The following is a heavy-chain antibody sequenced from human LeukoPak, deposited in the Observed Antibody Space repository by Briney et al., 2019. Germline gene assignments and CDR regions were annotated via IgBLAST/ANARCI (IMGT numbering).Heavy chain of an antibody. CDR2: ISTTSTYI. CDR3: ARDVHSDYDYYAMDV. V-gene: IGHV3-21*01. CDR1: GFTFSSYS. Sequence: PGGSLRLSCAASGFTFSSYSVNWVRQAPGKGLEWVSSISTTSTYIYYADSVKVRFTISRDNAKSSLYLQMNSLRAEDTAVYYCARDVHSDYDYYAMDVWGQGTTVTVSS. D-gene: IGHD4-11*01. J-gene: IGHJ6*02.